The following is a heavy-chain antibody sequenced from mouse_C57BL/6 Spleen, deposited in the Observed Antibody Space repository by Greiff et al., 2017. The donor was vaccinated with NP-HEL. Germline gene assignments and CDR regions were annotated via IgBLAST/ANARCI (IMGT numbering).Heavy chain of an antibody. V-gene: IGHV1-15*01. CDR3: TPTMVTTGGYWYFDV. Sequence: VKLMESGAELVRPGASVTLSCKASGYTFTDYEMHWVKQTPVHGLEWIGAIDPETGGTAYNQKFKGKAILTADKSSSTAYMELRSLTSEDSAVYYCTPTMVTTGGYWYFDVWGTGTTVTVSS. D-gene: IGHD2-9*01. CDR2: IDPETGGT. CDR1: GYTFTDYE. J-gene: IGHJ1*03.